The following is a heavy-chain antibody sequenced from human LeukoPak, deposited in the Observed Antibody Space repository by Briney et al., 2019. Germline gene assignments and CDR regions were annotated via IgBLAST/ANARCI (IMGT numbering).Heavy chain of an antibody. D-gene: IGHD3-9*01. CDR1: GLTFSSYG. CDR3: AKAPYYDILTGLDY. V-gene: IGHV3-30*02. J-gene: IGHJ4*02. CDR2: IRYDGSNK. Sequence: GGSLRLSCAASGLTFSSYGMHWVRQAPGKGLEWVAFIRYDGSNKYYADSVKGRFTISRDNSKNTLYLQMNSLRAEDTAVYYCAKAPYYDILTGLDYWGQGTLVTVSS.